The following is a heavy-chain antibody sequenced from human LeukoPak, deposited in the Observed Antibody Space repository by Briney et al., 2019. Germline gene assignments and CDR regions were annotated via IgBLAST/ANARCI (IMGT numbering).Heavy chain of an antibody. D-gene: IGHD1-26*01. CDR2: IYTSGST. V-gene: IGHV4-4*07. CDR3: ARLTGGSYYYYYYYMDV. CDR1: GGSISSYY. J-gene: IGHJ6*03. Sequence: SETLSLTCTVSGGSISSYYWSWIRQPAGKGLEWIGRIYTSGSTNYNPSLKSRVTMSVDTSKNQFSLKLSSVTAADTAVYYCARLTGGSYYYYYYYMDVWGKGTTVTVSS.